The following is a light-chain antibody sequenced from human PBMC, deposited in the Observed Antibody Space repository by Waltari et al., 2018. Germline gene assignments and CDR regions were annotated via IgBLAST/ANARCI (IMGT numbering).Light chain of an antibody. CDR1: HNVGTY. CDR2: DAS. V-gene: IGKV3-11*01. Sequence: EVILPQSPATLSLSPGDRPTLSARASHNVGTYLAWYQHKPGPAPRLLVYDASYMATGSPARFSGSGSGTDFTLTITNVEPEDVAIYYCHERSDWPRGTFGPGTKVDV. J-gene: IGKJ3*01. CDR3: HERSDWPRGT.